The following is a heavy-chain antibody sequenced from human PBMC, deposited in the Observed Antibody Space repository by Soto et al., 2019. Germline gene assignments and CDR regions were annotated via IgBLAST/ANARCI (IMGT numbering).Heavy chain of an antibody. D-gene: IGHD4-4*01. CDR2: MSPNSGNT. Sequence: ASVKVSCKASGYTFTSYDINWVRQATGQGLEWMGWMSPNSGNTGYAQKFQGRVTMTRNTSISTAYMELSSLRSEDTAVYYCARVGTTVTTWNYYYYMDVWGKGTTVTVSS. CDR1: GYTFTSYD. CDR3: ARVGTTVTTWNYYYYMDV. J-gene: IGHJ6*03. V-gene: IGHV1-8*01.